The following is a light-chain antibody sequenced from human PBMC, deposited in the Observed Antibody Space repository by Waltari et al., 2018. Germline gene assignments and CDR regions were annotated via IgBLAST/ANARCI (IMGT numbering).Light chain of an antibody. CDR2: DDK. V-gene: IGLV3-21*02. J-gene: IGLJ1*01. CDR3: QVWDSDSDHYV. CDR1: YIGSKS. Sequence: SYVLTQAPSVSVAPGQTARITCEGNYIGSKSVHWYQQRPGQAPVLVVYDDKDRPSGIPDRFSGSNSGNTATLTISRVEAGDEGDYFCQVWDSDSDHYVFASGTKVTVL.